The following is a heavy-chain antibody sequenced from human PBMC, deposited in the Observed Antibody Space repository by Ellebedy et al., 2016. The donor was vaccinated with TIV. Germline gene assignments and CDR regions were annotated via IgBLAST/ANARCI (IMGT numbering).Heavy chain of an antibody. V-gene: IGHV4-59*01. D-gene: IGHD3-22*01. J-gene: IGHJ4*02. Sequence: SETLSLTXTVSGGPISSYYWTWIRQPPGKGLEWIGYIDYSGSTNYNPSLKSRVTISLDTSKIQFSLKLKSVTAADTAVYYCARGNYYDSSGPAYDYWGQGTLATVSS. CDR2: IDYSGST. CDR3: ARGNYYDSSGPAYDY. CDR1: GGPISSYY.